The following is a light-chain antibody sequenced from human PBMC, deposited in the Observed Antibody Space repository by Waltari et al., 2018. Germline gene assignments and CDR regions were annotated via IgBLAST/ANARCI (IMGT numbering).Light chain of an antibody. Sequence: QSALTQPASVSGSPGQSITISCTGTSSDVGGYNYFPWYQQHPGKAPKLMIYDVSNRPSGVSNRFSGSKSGNTASLTISGLQAEDEADYYCSSYTSSSTLRDWVFGGGTKLTVL. V-gene: IGLV2-14*03. J-gene: IGLJ3*02. CDR3: SSYTSSSTLRDWV. CDR1: SSDVGGYNY. CDR2: DVS.